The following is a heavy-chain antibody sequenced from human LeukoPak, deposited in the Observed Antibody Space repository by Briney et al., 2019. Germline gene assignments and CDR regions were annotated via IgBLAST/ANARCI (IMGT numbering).Heavy chain of an antibody. D-gene: IGHD6-19*01. V-gene: IGHV4-59*01. CDR3: AKGYSSGWYDADFDS. CDR1: GGSISSYY. Sequence: PSETLSLTCTVSGGSISSYYWSWIRQPPGKGLEWIGYIYYSGSTNYNPSLKSRVTISVDTSKNQFSLKLSSVTAADTAVYYCAKGYSSGWYDADFDSWGQGTLVTVSS. CDR2: IYYSGST. J-gene: IGHJ4*02.